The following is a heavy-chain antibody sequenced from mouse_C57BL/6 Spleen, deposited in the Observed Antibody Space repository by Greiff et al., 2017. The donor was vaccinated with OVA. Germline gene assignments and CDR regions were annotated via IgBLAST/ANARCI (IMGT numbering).Heavy chain of an antibody. D-gene: IGHD2-10*01. CDR1: GYTFTSYW. CDR3: APYQWGFDV. CDR2: IDPSDSYT. V-gene: IGHV1-69*01. Sequence: QVQLQQPGAELVMPGASVKLSCKASGYTFTSYWMHWVKQRPGQGLEWIGEIDPSDSYTNYNQKFKGKSTLTVDKSSSTAYMQLSSLTSEDSAVYYCAPYQWGFDVWGTGTTVTVSS. J-gene: IGHJ1*03.